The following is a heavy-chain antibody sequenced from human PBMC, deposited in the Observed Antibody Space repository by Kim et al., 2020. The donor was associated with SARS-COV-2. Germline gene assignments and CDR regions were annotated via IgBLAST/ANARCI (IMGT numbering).Heavy chain of an antibody. Sequence: SETLSLTCTVSGGSISSYYWSWIRQPPGKGLEWIGYIYYSGSTNYNPSLKSRVTISVDTSKNQFSLKLSSVTAADTAVYYCARTYYYDPEKEGYFDYWGQGTLVTVSS. CDR1: GGSISSYY. CDR3: ARTYYYDPEKEGYFDY. CDR2: IYYSGST. V-gene: IGHV4-59*01. D-gene: IGHD3-22*01. J-gene: IGHJ4*02.